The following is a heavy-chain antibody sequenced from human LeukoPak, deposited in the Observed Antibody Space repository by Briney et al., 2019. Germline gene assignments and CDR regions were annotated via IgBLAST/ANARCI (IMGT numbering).Heavy chain of an antibody. D-gene: IGHD3-22*01. CDR2: INPNSGGT. J-gene: IGHJ4*02. CDR3: ARDYYDSSGLFDY. Sequence: ASVKVSCKASGYTFTGYYMHWVRQAPGQGLEWMGWINPNSGGTNYAQKFQGRVTMTRGTSISTAYMELSRLRSDDTAVYYCARDYYDSSGLFDYWGQGTLVTVSS. V-gene: IGHV1-2*02. CDR1: GYTFTGYY.